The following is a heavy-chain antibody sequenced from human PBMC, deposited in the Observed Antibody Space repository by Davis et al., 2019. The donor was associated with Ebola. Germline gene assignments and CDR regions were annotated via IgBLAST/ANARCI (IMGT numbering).Heavy chain of an antibody. V-gene: IGHV3-11*01. D-gene: IGHD3-9*01. J-gene: IGHJ5*01. CDR2: ISASSGNI. Sequence: GESLKISCAASGFTFSDYYMSWIRQAPGKGLEWISYISASSGNIYYADSVRGRFTISRDNAKNSLYLRLNSLRAEDTALYHCARVNAVTGYSRFDSWGQGTLVTVSS. CDR1: GFTFSDYY. CDR3: ARVNAVTGYSRFDS.